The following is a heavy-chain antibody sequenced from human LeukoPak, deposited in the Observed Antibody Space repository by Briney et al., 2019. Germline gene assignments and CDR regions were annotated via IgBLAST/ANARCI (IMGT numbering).Heavy chain of an antibody. D-gene: IGHD3-10*01. CDR3: ARVIGPVGELLGIYYYYGMDV. J-gene: IGHJ6*04. Sequence: GASVKVSCKASGGTFSSYAISWVRQAPGQGLEWMGGIIPIFGTANYAQKFQGRVTITADESTSTAYMELSSLRSEDTAVYYCARVIGPVGELLGIYYYYGMDVWGKGTTVTASS. CDR1: GGTFSSYA. CDR2: IIPIFGTA. V-gene: IGHV1-69*01.